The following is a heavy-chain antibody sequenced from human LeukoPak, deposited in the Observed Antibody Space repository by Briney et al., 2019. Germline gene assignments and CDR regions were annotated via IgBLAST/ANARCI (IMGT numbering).Heavy chain of an antibody. J-gene: IGHJ6*03. V-gene: IGHV1-18*01. CDR2: ISAYNGNT. CDR1: GYTFTSYG. CDR3: ARKSCSGGSCYAGFSWFRSAVDYYYMDV. D-gene: IGHD2-15*01. Sequence: ASVKVSCKASGYTFTSYGISWVRQAPGQGLEWMGWISAYNGNTNYAQKLQGRVTMTTDTSTSTAYMELRSLRSDDTAVYYCARKSCSGGSCYAGFSWFRSAVDYYYMDVWGKGTTVTVSS.